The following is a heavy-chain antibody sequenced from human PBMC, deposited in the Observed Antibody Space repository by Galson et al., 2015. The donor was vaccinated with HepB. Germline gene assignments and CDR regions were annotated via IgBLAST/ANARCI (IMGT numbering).Heavy chain of an antibody. D-gene: IGHD6-6*01. CDR3: ARRYSSSSWSHFDY. CDR2: INPNSGGT. Sequence: SVKVSCKASGYTFTSYAMNWVRQAPGQGLEWMGRINPNSGGTNYAQKFQGRVTMTRDTSISTAYMELSRLRSDDTAVYYCARRYSSSSWSHFDYWGQGTLVTVSS. V-gene: IGHV1-2*06. J-gene: IGHJ4*02. CDR1: GYTFTSYA.